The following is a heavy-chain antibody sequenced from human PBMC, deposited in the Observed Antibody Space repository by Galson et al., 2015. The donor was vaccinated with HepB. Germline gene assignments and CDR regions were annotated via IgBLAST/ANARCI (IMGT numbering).Heavy chain of an antibody. Sequence: SLRLSCAASGFTFSSYWMHWVRQAPGKGLVWVSRINSDGSSTSYADSVKGRFTISRDNAKNTLYLQMNSLRAEDTAVYYCAREADSSGYDAFDIWGQGTMVTVSS. CDR3: AREADSSGYDAFDI. D-gene: IGHD3-22*01. V-gene: IGHV3-74*01. CDR1: GFTFSSYW. CDR2: INSDGSST. J-gene: IGHJ3*02.